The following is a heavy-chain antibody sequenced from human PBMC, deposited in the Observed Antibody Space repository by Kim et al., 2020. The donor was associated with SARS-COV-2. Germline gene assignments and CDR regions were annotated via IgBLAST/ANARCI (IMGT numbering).Heavy chain of an antibody. CDR2: IIPIFGTA. Sequence: SVKVSCKASGGTFSSYAISWVRQAPGQGLEWMGGIIPIFGTANYAQKFQGRVTITADESTSTAYMELSSLRSEDTAVYYCARSGYSGYEGSAFDIWGQGTMVTVSS. CDR1: GGTFSSYA. J-gene: IGHJ3*02. CDR3: ARSGYSGYEGSAFDI. D-gene: IGHD5-12*01. V-gene: IGHV1-69*13.